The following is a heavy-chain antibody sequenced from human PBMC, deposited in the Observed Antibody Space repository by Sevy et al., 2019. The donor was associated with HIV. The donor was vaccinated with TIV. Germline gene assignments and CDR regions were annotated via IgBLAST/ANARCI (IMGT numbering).Heavy chain of an antibody. D-gene: IGHD3-10*01. CDR3: ARGGVYFDS. CDR2: INTDGSST. Sequence: GGSLRLSCATSGFIFSSYWMHWVRQAPGKGLVWVSHINTDGSSTTYADSEKGRFTISRDNAKNTLYLQMNSLRAEDTAVYYCARGGVYFDSWGQGTLVTVSS. CDR1: GFIFSSYW. V-gene: IGHV3-74*03. J-gene: IGHJ4*02.